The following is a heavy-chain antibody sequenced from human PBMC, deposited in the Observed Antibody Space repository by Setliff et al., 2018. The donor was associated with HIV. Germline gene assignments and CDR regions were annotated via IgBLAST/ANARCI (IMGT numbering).Heavy chain of an antibody. V-gene: IGHV4-39*01. CDR1: GGSTSTGYYY. D-gene: IGHD2-2*01. J-gene: IGHJ6*03. CDR2: IYYSGST. Sequence: LSLTCTVSGGSTSTGYYYWGWIRQPPGKGMEWIGSIYYSGSTYYNPSLKSRVTISVDTSKNQFSLKLSSVTAADTAVYYCARTKDCSSISSPGTHHYYYMDVWGKGTTVTVSS. CDR3: ARTKDCSSISSPGTHHYYYMDV.